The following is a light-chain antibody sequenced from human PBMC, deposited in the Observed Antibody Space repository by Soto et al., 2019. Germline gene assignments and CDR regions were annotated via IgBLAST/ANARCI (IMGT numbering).Light chain of an antibody. Sequence: QLVLTQSPSASASLGASVKLTCTLSSGHSSYAIAWHQQQPEKGPRYLMKLNSDGSHSKGDGIPDRFSGSSSGAVRYLTISRLQSEDEADYYCQTWGTGIHYVFGTGTKLTVL. CDR2: LNSDGSH. CDR3: QTWGTGIHYV. CDR1: SGHSSYA. V-gene: IGLV4-69*01. J-gene: IGLJ1*01.